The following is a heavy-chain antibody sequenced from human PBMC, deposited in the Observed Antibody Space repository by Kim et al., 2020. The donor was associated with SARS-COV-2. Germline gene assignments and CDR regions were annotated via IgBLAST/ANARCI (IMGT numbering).Heavy chain of an antibody. J-gene: IGHJ6*02. V-gene: IGHV4-4*07. D-gene: IGHD2-2*01. CDR2: IYTSGST. CDR3: ARDLWGFLKSLGYCSSTSCYNTPYYYYYGMDV. Sequence: SETLSLTCTVSGGSISSYYWSWIRQPAGKGLEWIGRIYTSGSTNYNPSLKSRVTMSVDTSKNQFSLKLSSVTAADTAVYYCARDLWGFLKSLGYCSSTSCYNTPYYYYYGMDVWGQGTTVTVSS. CDR1: GGSISSYY.